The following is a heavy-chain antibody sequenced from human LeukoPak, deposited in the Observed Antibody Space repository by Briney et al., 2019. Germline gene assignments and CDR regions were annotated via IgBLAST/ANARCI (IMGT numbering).Heavy chain of an antibody. V-gene: IGHV4-39*01. CDR1: GGSISSSSYY. J-gene: IGHJ5*02. D-gene: IGHD3-22*01. CDR2: IYYSGST. CDR3: AGRVVIGFCWFDP. Sequence: PSETLSLTCTVSGGSISSSSYYWGWIRQPPGKGLEWIGSIYYSGSTYYNPSLKSRVTISVGTSKNQFSLKLSSVTAADTAVYYCAGRVVIGFCWFDPWGQGTLVTVSS.